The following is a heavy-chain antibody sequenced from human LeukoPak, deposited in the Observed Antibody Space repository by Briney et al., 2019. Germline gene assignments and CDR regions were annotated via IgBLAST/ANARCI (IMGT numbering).Heavy chain of an antibody. D-gene: IGHD3-22*01. CDR2: INSDGSST. Sequence: GGSMRLSCAASGLAFSAYKMHWVRQAPGKGLVWVSRINSDGSSTSYADSVKGRFTISRDNAKNTLYLQMNSLRAEDTAVYYCARTYYYDSSGYYYEVLDYWGQGTLVTVSS. CDR3: ARTYYYDSSGYYYEVLDY. V-gene: IGHV3-74*01. CDR1: GLAFSAYK. J-gene: IGHJ4*02.